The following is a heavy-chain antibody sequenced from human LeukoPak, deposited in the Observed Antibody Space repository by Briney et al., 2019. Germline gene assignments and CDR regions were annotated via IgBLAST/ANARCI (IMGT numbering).Heavy chain of an antibody. D-gene: IGHD3-22*01. CDR1: GGTFSSYA. Sequence: GASVKVSCKASGGTFSSYAISWVRQAPGQGLEWMGGIIPIFGTANYAQKFQGRVTITADESTSTAYMELSSLRSEDTAVYYCAAAYYYDSSGYRDYWGQGTLVTVSS. CDR2: IIPIFGTA. CDR3: AAAYYYDSSGYRDY. V-gene: IGHV1-69*13. J-gene: IGHJ4*02.